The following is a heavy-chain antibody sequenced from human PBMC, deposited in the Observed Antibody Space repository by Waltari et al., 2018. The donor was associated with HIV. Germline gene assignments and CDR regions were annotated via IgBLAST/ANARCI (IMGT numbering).Heavy chain of an antibody. CDR3: ARGFLWFGEGYFDS. Sequence: EVQLMESGGGLIQPGGSLRLSCAASGFTVSSNYMSWVRQAPGKGVGWVSVIYSGGSTYDADSVKGRFTISRDNSKNTLYLQMNSLRAEDTAVYYCARGFLWFGEGYFDSWGQGTLVTVSS. CDR1: GFTVSSNY. D-gene: IGHD3-10*01. CDR2: IYSGGST. J-gene: IGHJ4*02. V-gene: IGHV3-53*01.